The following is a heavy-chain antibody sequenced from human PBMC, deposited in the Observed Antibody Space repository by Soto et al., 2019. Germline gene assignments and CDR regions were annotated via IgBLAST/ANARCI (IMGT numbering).Heavy chain of an antibody. CDR3: ARAFTYSSSSGYYYGMDV. V-gene: IGHV4-34*01. CDR2: INHSGST. Sequence: PSETLSLTCAVYGGSFSGYYWSWIRQPPGKGLEWIGEINHSGSTNYNPSLKSRVTISVDTSKNQFSLKLSSVTAADTAVYYCARAFTYSSSSGYYYGMDVWGQGTTVTVSS. J-gene: IGHJ6*02. CDR1: GGSFSGYY. D-gene: IGHD6-6*01.